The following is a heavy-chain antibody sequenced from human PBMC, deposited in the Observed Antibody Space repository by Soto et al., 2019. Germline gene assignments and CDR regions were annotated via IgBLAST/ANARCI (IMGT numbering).Heavy chain of an antibody. CDR1: GFTFSSYD. J-gene: IGHJ2*01. Sequence: EVQLVESGGGLVQPGGSLRLSCAASGFTFSSYDMHWVRQATGKGLEWVSAIGTAGDTYYPGSVKGRFTISRENAKNSLYLQMNSLRAGDTAVYYCARGRAASYYWYFDPWGRGTLVAVSS. V-gene: IGHV3-13*01. CDR2: IGTAGDT. CDR3: ARGRAASYYWYFDP. D-gene: IGHD3-10*01.